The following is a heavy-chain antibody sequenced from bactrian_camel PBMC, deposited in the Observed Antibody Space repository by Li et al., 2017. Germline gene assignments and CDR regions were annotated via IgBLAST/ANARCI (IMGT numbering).Heavy chain of an antibody. D-gene: IGHD3*01. J-gene: IGHJ4*01. V-gene: IGHV3S53*01. Sequence: HVQLVESGGGSVQAGGSLRLSCAASRGTDSMAWFRQSSGDQREGVAVIDNDGSEIYVDSVKGRFTVFKGNAGKTLYLQMNSLRPEDTAMYYCAAVAEGRTVEGGVSLWTLFESGYRGQGTQVTVS. CDR2: IDNDGSE. CDR3: AAVAEGRTVEGGVSLWTLFESGY. CDR1: RGTDS.